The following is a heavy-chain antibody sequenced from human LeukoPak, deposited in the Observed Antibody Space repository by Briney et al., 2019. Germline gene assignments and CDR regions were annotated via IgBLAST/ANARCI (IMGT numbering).Heavy chain of an antibody. Sequence: PGGSLRLSCAASGFTFSSYAMSWVRQAPGKGLEWVSAISGSGGSTYYADSVKGRFTISRDNSKNTLYLQMHSLRAEDTAVYYCAKAYYGSGSYYNSWFDPWGQGTLVTVSS. D-gene: IGHD3-10*01. CDR1: GFTFSSYA. J-gene: IGHJ5*02. V-gene: IGHV3-23*01. CDR3: AKAYYGSGSYYNSWFDP. CDR2: ISGSGGST.